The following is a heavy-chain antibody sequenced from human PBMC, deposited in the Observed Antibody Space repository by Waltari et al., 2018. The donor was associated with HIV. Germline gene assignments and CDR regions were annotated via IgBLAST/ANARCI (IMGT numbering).Heavy chain of an antibody. Sequence: QDQPIQSGTEVKEPGASLRVSCRASGYTFIGYFIHWVRQAPGQGLEWMGDLNPRSGDTEYAQKFRGRVTLTGDTSVNTAYLDLKGLRFDDTATYFCHRPWDSDHWGSDLWGQGTLVIVS. J-gene: IGHJ4*01. CDR1: GYTFIGYF. CDR3: HRPWDSDHWGSDL. V-gene: IGHV1-2*02. D-gene: IGHD3-16*01. CDR2: LNPRSGDT.